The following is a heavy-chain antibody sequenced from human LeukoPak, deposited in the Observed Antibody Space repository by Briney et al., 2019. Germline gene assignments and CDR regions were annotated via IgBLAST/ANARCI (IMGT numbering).Heavy chain of an antibody. CDR3: VRAARSPWVGSSYYFDY. Sequence: PGGSLRLSCSASGFTFSSYAMHWVRQAPGKGLEYVSAISSNGGSTYYADSVKGRFTISRDNSKNTLYLQMSSLRAEDTAVYYCVRAARSPWVGSSYYFDYWGQGTLVTVSS. CDR1: GFTFSSYA. CDR2: ISSNGGST. J-gene: IGHJ4*02. V-gene: IGHV3-64D*09. D-gene: IGHD6-6*01.